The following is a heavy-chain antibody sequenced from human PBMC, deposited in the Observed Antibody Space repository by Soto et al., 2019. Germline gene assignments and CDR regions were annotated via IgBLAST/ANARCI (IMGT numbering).Heavy chain of an antibody. V-gene: IGHV4-34*01. CDR3: ARDQFTGLFDY. Sequence: QVQLQQWGAGLLKPSETLSLTCAVYGGSFSGYYWTWIRQPPGTGLEWIGEINHSGSTNYNPSLKSRVTIAVDTSKNQFSLTLTSVTAADTAVYYCARDQFTGLFDYWGQGTLVTVSS. CDR1: GGSFSGYY. J-gene: IGHJ4*02. D-gene: IGHD2-8*02. CDR2: INHSGST.